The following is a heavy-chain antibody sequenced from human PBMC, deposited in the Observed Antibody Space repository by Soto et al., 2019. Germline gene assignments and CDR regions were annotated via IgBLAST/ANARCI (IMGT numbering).Heavy chain of an antibody. CDR2: ITGSSSTR. J-gene: IGHJ4*02. CDR3: ARDDYDLWSGPGDY. V-gene: IGHV3-48*02. D-gene: IGHD3-3*01. CDR1: GFTFSTSS. Sequence: EVQLVESGGGLVQPGGSLRLSCAASGFTFSTSSMIWVRQAPGKGLEWVSYITGSSSTRHYADSVKGRFTISRDNAKNSLYLQMNRLRDEDTAVYYGARDDYDLWSGPGDYWGQGTLVTVSS.